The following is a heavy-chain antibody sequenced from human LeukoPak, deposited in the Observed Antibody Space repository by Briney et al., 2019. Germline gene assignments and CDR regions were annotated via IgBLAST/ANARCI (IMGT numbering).Heavy chain of an antibody. CDR2: ISGSGGST. D-gene: IGHD2-15*01. J-gene: IGHJ1*01. Sequence: PGGSLRLSCAASGFTFSSYAMSWVRQAPGKGLEWVSAISGSGGSTYYADSVKGRFTISRDNSKNTMYLQMNSLRAEDTAVYYCATLSLYCSGGSRYSRYFQNWGQGTLVTVSS. CDR3: ATLSLYCSGGSRYSRYFQN. V-gene: IGHV3-23*01. CDR1: GFTFSSYA.